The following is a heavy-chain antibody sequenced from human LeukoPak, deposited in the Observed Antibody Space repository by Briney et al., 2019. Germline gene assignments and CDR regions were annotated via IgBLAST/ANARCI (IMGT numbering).Heavy chain of an antibody. V-gene: IGHV3-9*01. CDR1: GFSFSNYG. CDR2: INWNSGSI. D-gene: IGHD6-19*01. Sequence: GGTQRLSCAASGFSFSNYGMNWVRQAPGKGLEWVSGINWNSGSIGYADSVKGRFTISRDNAKNSLYLQMNSLRAEDTALYYCAKDMTAVAGTGIDYWGQGTLVTVSS. J-gene: IGHJ4*02. CDR3: AKDMTAVAGTGIDY.